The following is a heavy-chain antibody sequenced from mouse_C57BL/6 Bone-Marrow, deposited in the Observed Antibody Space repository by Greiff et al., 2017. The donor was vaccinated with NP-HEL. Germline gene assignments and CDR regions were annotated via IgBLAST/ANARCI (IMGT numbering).Heavy chain of an antibody. V-gene: IGHV1-52*01. CDR3: ARSGNCILFAY. CDR2: IDPSDSDT. D-gene: IGHD2-1*01. CDR1: GYTFTSYW. Sequence: VQLQQPGAELVRPGSSVKLSCKASGYTFTSYWMHWVKQRPIQGLEWIGNIDPSDSDTHYNQKFKDKATLTVDKSSSTAYMQLSSLTSEDSAVSYCARSGNCILFAYWGQGTLVTVSA. J-gene: IGHJ3*01.